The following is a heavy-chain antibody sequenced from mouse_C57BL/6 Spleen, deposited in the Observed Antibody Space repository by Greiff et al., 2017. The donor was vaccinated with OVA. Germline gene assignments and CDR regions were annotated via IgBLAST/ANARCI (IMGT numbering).Heavy chain of an antibody. Sequence: QVQLKQSGAELVRPGTSVKLSCKASGYTFTSYWMHWVKQRPGQGLEWIGVIDPSDSYTNYNQKFKGKATLTVDTSSSTAYMQLSSLTSEDSAVYYCARVEGNSEYFDVWGTGTTVTVSS. CDR2: IDPSDSYT. CDR3: ARVEGNSEYFDV. CDR1: GYTFTSYW. D-gene: IGHD2-1*01. J-gene: IGHJ1*03. V-gene: IGHV1-59*01.